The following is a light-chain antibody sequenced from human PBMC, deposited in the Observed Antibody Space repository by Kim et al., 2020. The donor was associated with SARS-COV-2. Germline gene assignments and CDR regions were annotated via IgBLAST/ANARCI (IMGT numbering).Light chain of an antibody. Sequence: GQSVTISCTESISHVGGYNYVSWYQQHPGKGPKLIIYDVGHRPSGVPDRFFGSKSGNTASLTISGLQAEDEADYHCCSYSGGLAFVFGGGTKVTVL. V-gene: IGLV2-11*03. CDR1: ISHVGGYNY. CDR2: DVG. J-gene: IGLJ2*01. CDR3: CSYSGGLAFV.